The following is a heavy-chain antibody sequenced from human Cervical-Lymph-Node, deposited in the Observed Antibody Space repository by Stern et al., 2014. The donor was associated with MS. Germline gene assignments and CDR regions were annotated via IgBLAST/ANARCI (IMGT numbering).Heavy chain of an antibody. CDR3: ARRSTTYFDS. J-gene: IGHJ4*02. CDR2: IDSVDSET. CDR1: GYRFTSYW. V-gene: IGHV5-51*01. Sequence: EVQLVESGAEARKPGESLKISCKGSGYRFTSYWIGWVRQMPGKGLEWMGIIDSVDSETKSSPSFQGQVSISVDLSIDTAYLQWSSLRASDTALYYCARRSTTYFDSWGQGTLVTVSS. D-gene: IGHD4-11*01.